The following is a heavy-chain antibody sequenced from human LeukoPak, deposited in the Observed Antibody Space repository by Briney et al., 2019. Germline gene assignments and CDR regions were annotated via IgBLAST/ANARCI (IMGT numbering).Heavy chain of an antibody. CDR3: AKDRGYDISTGKPDY. V-gene: IGHV3-53*05. J-gene: IGHJ4*02. CDR2: IYSDGTT. CDR1: GFTVGSNY. D-gene: IGHD3-9*01. Sequence: GGSLRLSCAASGFTVGSNYMSWVRQAPGKGLEWVSVIYSDGTTKYADSVKGRFTISRDNSKNTLYLQMNSLRAEDTAVYYCAKDRGYDISTGKPDYWGQGTLVTVSS.